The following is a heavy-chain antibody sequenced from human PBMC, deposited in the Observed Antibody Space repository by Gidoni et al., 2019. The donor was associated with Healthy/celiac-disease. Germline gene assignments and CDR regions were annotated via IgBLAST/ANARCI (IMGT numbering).Heavy chain of an antibody. J-gene: IGHJ3*02. Sequence: QVQLQESGPGLVKPSGTLSLTCAVSGGSISRSNWWSWVRHPPGKGLEWMGEIYHSGSTNYNPTLKSRVTISVDKSKNQFSLKLSSVTAADTAVYYCASGEYSSSSWLRWAFDIWGQGTMVTVSS. D-gene: IGHD6-6*01. CDR2: IYHSGST. CDR1: GGSISRSNW. V-gene: IGHV4-4*02. CDR3: ASGEYSSSSWLRWAFDI.